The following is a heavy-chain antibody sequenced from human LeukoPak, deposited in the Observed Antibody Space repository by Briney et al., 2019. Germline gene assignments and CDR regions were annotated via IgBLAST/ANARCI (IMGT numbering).Heavy chain of an antibody. CDR2: ISGSGVSI. J-gene: IGHJ4*03. Sequence: GGSLRLSCAASGCTFISYAMSGVRQARARGLEGVSAISGSGVSIFYANSVTGRSTISRDHSNNTLYLQMSSLRAKDTAVYYCAKMFMRRYWSSTSCPRGDYWGHRAL. D-gene: IGHD2-2*01. CDR3: AKMFMRRYWSSTSCPRGDY. V-gene: IGHV3-23*01. CDR1: GCTFISYA.